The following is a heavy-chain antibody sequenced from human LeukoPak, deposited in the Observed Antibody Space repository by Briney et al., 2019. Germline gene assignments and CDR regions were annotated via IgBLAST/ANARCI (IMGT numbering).Heavy chain of an antibody. V-gene: IGHV3-21*01. CDR1: GFTFSSYS. Sequence: GGSLRLSCAASGFTFSSYSMNWVRQAPGRGLEWVSSISSSSYIYYADSVKGRFTISRDNAKNSLYLQMNSLRAEDTAVYYCARAATGYSSSWYYFDYWGQGTLVTVSS. CDR2: ISSSSYI. J-gene: IGHJ4*02. CDR3: ARAATGYSSSWYYFDY. D-gene: IGHD6-13*01.